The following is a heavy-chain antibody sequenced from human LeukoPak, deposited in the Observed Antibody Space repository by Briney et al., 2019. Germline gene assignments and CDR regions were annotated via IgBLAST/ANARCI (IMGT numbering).Heavy chain of an antibody. D-gene: IGHD6-13*01. CDR2: INPNSGGT. CDR3: ASRASAGTSPPDS. Sequence: ASVKVSCKASGSTFTGCYLHLVRQAPGQGLEWMGWINPNSGGTNYAQKFQGRVTMTRDTSISTAYMELSRLGSDDAAVYYCASRASAGTSPPDSWGQGTLVIVSS. CDR1: GSTFTGCY. J-gene: IGHJ4*02. V-gene: IGHV1-2*02.